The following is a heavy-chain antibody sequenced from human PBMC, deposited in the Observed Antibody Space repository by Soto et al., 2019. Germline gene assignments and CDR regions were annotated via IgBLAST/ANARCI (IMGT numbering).Heavy chain of an antibody. Sequence: EVQLVESGGGLVQPGGSLRLSCAASGFTFSSYWMSWVRQAPGKGLEWVANIKQDGSEEYYVDSVKGRFTISRDNAKNSLYLQMNSLRAEDTAVYYCARPVLRYFDWLPDAFDIWGQGTMVTVSS. J-gene: IGHJ3*02. D-gene: IGHD3-9*01. CDR1: GFTFSSYW. V-gene: IGHV3-7*01. CDR3: ARPVLRYFDWLPDAFDI. CDR2: IKQDGSEE.